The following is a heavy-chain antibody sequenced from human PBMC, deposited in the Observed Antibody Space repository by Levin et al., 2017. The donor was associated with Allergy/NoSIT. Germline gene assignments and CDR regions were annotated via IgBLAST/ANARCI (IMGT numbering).Heavy chain of an antibody. CDR1: GFPFRRYA. CDR2: ISYDGRNK. Sequence: LPCVASGFPFRRYAIHWVRQAPSKGLEWVAAISYDGRNKYYADSMKGRFTISRDNSRNTLYLEMNSLRADDAAVYYCARDVRYFDSSGARYDYWGQGTLVTVSS. CDR3: ARDVRYFDSSGARYDY. J-gene: IGHJ4*02. V-gene: IGHV3-30*04. D-gene: IGHD3-22*01.